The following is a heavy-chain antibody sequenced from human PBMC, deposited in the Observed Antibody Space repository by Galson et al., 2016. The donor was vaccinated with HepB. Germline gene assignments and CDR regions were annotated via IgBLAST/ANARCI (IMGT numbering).Heavy chain of an antibody. CDR1: GYSFSSYG. Sequence: SVKVSCKASGYSFSSYGISWVRQAPGEGLEWIGWVSGYTDNRKYAQSVQGRVTMTTDTSTSTAYMELRSLRSDDTAVYYCARNGARYFDWSPDIGAMDVWGQGTTVTVSS. V-gene: IGHV1-18*01. CDR3: ARNGARYFDWSPDIGAMDV. D-gene: IGHD3-9*01. J-gene: IGHJ6*02. CDR2: VSGYTDNR.